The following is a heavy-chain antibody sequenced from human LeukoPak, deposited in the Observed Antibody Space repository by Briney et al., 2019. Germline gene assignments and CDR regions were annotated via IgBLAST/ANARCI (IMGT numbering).Heavy chain of an antibody. J-gene: IGHJ6*02. CDR3: AKALYSSSSRDYYGMDV. CDR1: GFGFDAYT. D-gene: IGHD6-6*01. Sequence: PGGSLRLSCTASGFGFDAYTMHWVRQAPGKGLEWVSLITWDGGTSYYGDSVKGRFSISRDNNKNSLYLQMNSLRTEDTALYYCAKALYSSSSRDYYGMDVWGQGTTVTVSS. CDR2: ITWDGGTS. V-gene: IGHV3-43*01.